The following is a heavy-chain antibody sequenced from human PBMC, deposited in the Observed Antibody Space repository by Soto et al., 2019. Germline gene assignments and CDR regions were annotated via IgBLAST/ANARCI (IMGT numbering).Heavy chain of an antibody. CDR2: IYWDNDK. Sequence: SGPTLVNPTQTLTLTCTFSGTSGVGVGWIRQPPGKALGWLAVIYWDNDKRYSPSLKNRLTINKDTSKNQVVLTMTNMDPVDTATYYCAHRTRDGYNAWYFDLWGRGTLVTVSS. CDR3: AHRTRDGYNAWYFDL. V-gene: IGHV2-5*02. D-gene: IGHD5-12*01. J-gene: IGHJ2*01. CDR1: GTSGVG.